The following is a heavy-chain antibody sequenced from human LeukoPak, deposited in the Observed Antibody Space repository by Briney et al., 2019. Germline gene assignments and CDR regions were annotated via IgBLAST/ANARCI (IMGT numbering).Heavy chain of an antibody. CDR3: TRDVSQSSSWYGEFGY. J-gene: IGHJ4*02. Sequence: GGSLRLSCAASGFSFSNHWMHWVRQVPGKGLVWVSRINSDGSSTTYADSVKGRFTISRDNAKNTLYLQMNSLRDEDTAVYYCTRDVSQSSSWYGEFGYWGQGTQVTVSS. V-gene: IGHV3-74*03. D-gene: IGHD6-13*01. CDR1: GFSFSNHW. CDR2: INSDGSST.